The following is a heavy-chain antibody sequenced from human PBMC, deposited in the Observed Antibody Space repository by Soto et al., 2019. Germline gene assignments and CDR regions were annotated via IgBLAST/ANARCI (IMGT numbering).Heavy chain of an antibody. Sequence: QVQLQESGPGLVKPSETLSLTCTVSGGSISSYYWSWIRQPPGKGLEWIGYSYYSGSTNYNPSLKSRVTRSVDTSKNQFSLKLSSVTAADTAVYYCARSLYGDYEPFDYWGQGTLVTVSS. CDR3: ARSLYGDYEPFDY. D-gene: IGHD4-17*01. CDR1: GGSISSYY. CDR2: SYYSGST. V-gene: IGHV4-59*01. J-gene: IGHJ4*02.